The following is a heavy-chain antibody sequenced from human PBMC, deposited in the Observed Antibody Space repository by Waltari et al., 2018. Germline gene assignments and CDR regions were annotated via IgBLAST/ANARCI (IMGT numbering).Heavy chain of an antibody. Sequence: QVQLQESGPGLVKPSETLSLTFIVSGGSISSYYWRWIRQPAGKGLEWIGRIYTSGSTNYNPSLKSRVTMSVDTSKNQFSLKLSSVTAADTAVYYCARDLSLAVAGTYWYFDLWGRGTLVTVSS. J-gene: IGHJ2*01. CDR1: GGSISSYY. D-gene: IGHD6-19*01. CDR2: IYTSGST. V-gene: IGHV4-4*07. CDR3: ARDLSLAVAGTYWYFDL.